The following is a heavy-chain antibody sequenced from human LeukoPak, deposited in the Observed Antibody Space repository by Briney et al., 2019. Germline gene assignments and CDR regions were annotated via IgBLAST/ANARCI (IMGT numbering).Heavy chain of an antibody. CDR1: GYTCTSYA. D-gene: IGHD2-2*01. Sequence: GASVKVSCKASGYTCTSYAISWVRQAPGQGLEWMGWIRAHNGDTNHAQQLQGRVTMTTDTSTRTAYMELRSLRSEDTAVYYCARGEFICTINTCYASALDSWGQGTLVTVSS. J-gene: IGHJ4*02. CDR2: IRAHNGDT. CDR3: ARGEFICTINTCYASALDS. V-gene: IGHV1-18*01.